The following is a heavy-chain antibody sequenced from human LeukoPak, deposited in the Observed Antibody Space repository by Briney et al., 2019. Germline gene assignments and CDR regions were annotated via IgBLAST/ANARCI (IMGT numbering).Heavy chain of an antibody. Sequence: GGSLRLSCETSGFIFRNKGMDWVRQAPGKGLEWVAVISYDGSNKYYADSVKGRFTISRDNSKNTLYLQMNSLRAEDTAVYYCARELIQYYDFWSGYFDGMDVWGQGTTVTVSS. CDR3: ARELIQYYDFWSGYFDGMDV. J-gene: IGHJ6*02. D-gene: IGHD3-3*01. CDR2: ISYDGSNK. V-gene: IGHV3-30*19. CDR1: GFIFRNKG.